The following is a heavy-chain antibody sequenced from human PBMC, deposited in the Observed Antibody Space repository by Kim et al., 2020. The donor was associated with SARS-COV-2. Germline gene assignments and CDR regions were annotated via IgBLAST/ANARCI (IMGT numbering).Heavy chain of an antibody. V-gene: IGHV1-8*01. CDR3: AGVTYGDYPNRIFDY. D-gene: IGHD4-17*01. J-gene: IGHJ4*02. Sequence: QKFQGRVTMTRNTSISTAYMELSSLGSEDTAVYYCAGVTYGDYPNRIFDYWGQGTLVTVSS.